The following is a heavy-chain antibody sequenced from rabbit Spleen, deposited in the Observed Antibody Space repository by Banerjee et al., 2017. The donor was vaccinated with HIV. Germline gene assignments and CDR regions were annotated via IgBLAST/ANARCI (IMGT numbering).Heavy chain of an antibody. CDR1: GFDFSNYG. J-gene: IGHJ4*01. D-gene: IGHD1-1*01. CDR3: ARDLTGVIGWNFGW. CDR2: AYAGSSGST. V-gene: IGHV1S45*01. Sequence: QEQLVESGGGLVQPGGSLKLSCKASGFDFSNYGVSWVRQTPGKGLEWVACAYAGSSGSTYSATWAKGRFTISKTSSTTVTLQMTSLTAADTATYFCARDLTGVIGWNFGWWGQGTLVTVS.